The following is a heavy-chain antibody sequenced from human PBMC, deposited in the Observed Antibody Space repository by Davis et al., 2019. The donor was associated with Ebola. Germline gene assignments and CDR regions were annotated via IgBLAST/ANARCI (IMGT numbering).Heavy chain of an antibody. V-gene: IGHV4-59*08. D-gene: IGHD3-22*01. CDR1: GGSFSGYY. CDR3: ASTYYDSSGYSLVY. J-gene: IGHJ4*02. CDR2: IYYSGST. Sequence: SETLSLTCAVYGGSFSGYYWSWIRQPPGKGLEWIGYIYYSGSTNYNPSPKSRVTISVDTSKNQFSLKLSSVTAADTAVYYCASTYYDSSGYSLVYWGQGTLVTVSS.